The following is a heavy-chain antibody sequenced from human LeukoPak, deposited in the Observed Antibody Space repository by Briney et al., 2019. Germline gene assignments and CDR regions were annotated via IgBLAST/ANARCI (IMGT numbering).Heavy chain of an antibody. J-gene: IGHJ4*02. CDR2: IFYSGST. V-gene: IGHV4-59*01. CDR3: SRVVTMVRGTSSVCDY. Sequence: SETLSLTCTVSGGSISSYYWSWIRQPPAAGLERDGYIFYSGSTNYNPSLTSRVTISVDTSKNQSSLKLSSVSAADTAVYYCSRVVTMVRGTSSVCDYWGEGTLVTVSS. D-gene: IGHD3-10*01. CDR1: GGSISSYY.